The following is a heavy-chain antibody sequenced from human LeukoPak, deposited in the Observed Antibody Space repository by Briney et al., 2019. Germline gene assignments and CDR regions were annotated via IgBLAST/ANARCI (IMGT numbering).Heavy chain of an antibody. CDR2: INHSGST. V-gene: IGHV4-34*01. CDR3: ATLNRRTYYYDSSGKNAFDI. CDR1: GGSFSGYY. D-gene: IGHD3-22*01. J-gene: IGHJ3*02. Sequence: SETLSLTCAVYGGSFSGYYWSWIRQPPGKGLEWIGEINHSGSTNYNPSLKSRVTISVDTSKNQFSLKLSSVTAADTAVYYCATLNRRTYYYDSSGKNAFDIWGQGTMVTVSS.